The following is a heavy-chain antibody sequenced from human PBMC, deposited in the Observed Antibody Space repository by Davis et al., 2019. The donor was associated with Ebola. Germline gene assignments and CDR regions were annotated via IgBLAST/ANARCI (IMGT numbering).Heavy chain of an antibody. CDR1: GGSISSSSYY. D-gene: IGHD2-8*02. CDR2: IYYSGST. CDR3: ARHLGYCTGGVCYIIYNWFDP. Sequence: MPSETLSLTCTISGGSISSSSYYWXXIRQPPALRLSWIGSIYYSGSTYYNPSLKSRVTISVDTSKNQFSLKLSSVTAADTAVYYCARHLGYCTGGVCYIIYNWFDPWGQGTLVTVSS. J-gene: IGHJ5*02. V-gene: IGHV4-39*01.